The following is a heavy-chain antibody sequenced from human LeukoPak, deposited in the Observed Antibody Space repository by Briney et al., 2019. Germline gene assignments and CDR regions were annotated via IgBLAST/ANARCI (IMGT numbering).Heavy chain of an antibody. CDR3: ARDTPGYGGDDFDY. Sequence: PGGSLRLSCAASGFTFSNSWMTWIRQAPEKGLESVASIKTDGSEKYYVDSVKGRFTISRDNSKNTLYLQMNSLRAEDTAVYYCARDTPGYGGDDFDYWGQGALVTVSS. J-gene: IGHJ4*02. CDR2: IKTDGSEK. D-gene: IGHD4-23*01. CDR1: GFTFSNSW. V-gene: IGHV3-7*01.